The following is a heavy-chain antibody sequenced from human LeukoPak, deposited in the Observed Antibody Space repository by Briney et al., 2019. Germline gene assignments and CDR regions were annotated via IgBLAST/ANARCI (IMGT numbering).Heavy chain of an antibody. J-gene: IGHJ4*02. V-gene: IGHV3-30*02. CDR2: IRYDGSNK. Sequence: GGSLRLSCAASGFTFSSYGMHWVRQAPGKGLEWVAFIRYDGSNKYYADSVKGRFTISRDNSKNTLYLQMNSLRAEDTAVYYCAKGAFPTAMVTPYFDYWGQGTLVTVSS. CDR1: GFTFSSYG. D-gene: IGHD5-18*01. CDR3: AKGAFPTAMVTPYFDY.